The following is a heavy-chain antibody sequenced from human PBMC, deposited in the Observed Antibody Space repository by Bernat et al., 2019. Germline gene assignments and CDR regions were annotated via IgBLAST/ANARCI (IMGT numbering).Heavy chain of an antibody. CDR2: ILSSGSGT. D-gene: IGHD3-10*01. Sequence: EVQLLESGGGLVQPGGSLRLTCGGSGFTFSDYAMNWVRQAPGKGGGWVATILSSGSGTYYADSVRGRFTISRDNSKNTLYLQVHSLRAEDTAVYYCAKDKVRGDGYVVFDYWGQGTLVTVSS. CDR3: AKDKVRGDGYVVFDY. CDR1: GFTFSDYA. J-gene: IGHJ4*02. V-gene: IGHV3-23*01.